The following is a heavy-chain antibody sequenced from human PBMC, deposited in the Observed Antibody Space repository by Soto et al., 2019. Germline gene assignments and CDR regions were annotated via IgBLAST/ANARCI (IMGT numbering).Heavy chain of an antibody. CDR2: IDPSDSYT. D-gene: IGHD5-12*01. J-gene: IGHJ6*02. Sequence: HGESLKISCKGSGYSFTSYWISWVRQMPGKGLERMGRIDPSDSYTNYSPSFQGHVTISADKSISTAYLQWSSLKASDTAMYYCARHVYSGYEERAEKNDYYYGMDVWGQGTTVTVSS. CDR3: ARHVYSGYEERAEKNDYYYGMDV. CDR1: GYSFTSYW. V-gene: IGHV5-10-1*01.